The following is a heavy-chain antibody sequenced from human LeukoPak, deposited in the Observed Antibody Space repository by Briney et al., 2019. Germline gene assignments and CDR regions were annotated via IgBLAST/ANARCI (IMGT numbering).Heavy chain of an antibody. CDR1: GGSFSGYY. CDR3: ARLYTRKGGADY. CDR2: INHSGST. D-gene: IGHD3-16*01. Sequence: SETLSLTCAVYGGSFSGYYWSWIRQPPGKGLEWIGEINHSGSTNYNPSLKSRVTISVDTSKNQFSLKLSSVTAADTAAYYCARLYTRKGGADYWGQGTLVTVSS. J-gene: IGHJ4*02. V-gene: IGHV4-34*01.